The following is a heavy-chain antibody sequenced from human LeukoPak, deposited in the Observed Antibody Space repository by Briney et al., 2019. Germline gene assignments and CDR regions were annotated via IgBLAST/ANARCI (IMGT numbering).Heavy chain of an antibody. D-gene: IGHD6-19*01. J-gene: IGHJ4*02. CDR3: ARDLRVAVAGTTP. V-gene: IGHV7-4-1*02. CDR2: INTNTGNP. CDR1: GYTFTGYY. Sequence: ASVKVSCKASGYTFTGYYIHWVRQAPGQGLEWMGWINTNTGNPTYAQGFTGRFVFSLDTSVSAAYLQISSLKAEDTAVYYCARDLRVAVAGTTPWGQGTLVTVSS.